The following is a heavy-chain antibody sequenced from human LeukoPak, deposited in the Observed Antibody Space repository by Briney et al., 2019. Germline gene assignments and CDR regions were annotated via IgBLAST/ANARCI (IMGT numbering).Heavy chain of an antibody. CDR3: TREMYDSAGYRVSYFDY. D-gene: IGHD3-22*01. CDR1: GGSISSTIYY. J-gene: IGHJ4*02. Sequence: SETLSLTCSVSGGSISSTIYYWGWIRQPPGKGLEWIASMYYSGSSFYNPSLKSRVTGSVDTSKNQFSLRLSSVTAADTAVYYCTREMYDSAGYRVSYFDYWGQGILVTVSS. V-gene: IGHV4-39*07. CDR2: MYYSGSS.